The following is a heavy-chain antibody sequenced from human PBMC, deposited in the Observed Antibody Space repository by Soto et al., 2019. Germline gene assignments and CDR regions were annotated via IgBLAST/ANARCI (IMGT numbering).Heavy chain of an antibody. Sequence: GGSLRLSCAASGFTFSSYAMSWVRQAPGKGLEWVSAISGSGGSTYYADSVKGRFTISRDNSKNTLYLQMNSLRAEDTAVYYCRVSTWKNLHYGMDVWGQGTTVTVSS. J-gene: IGHJ6*02. V-gene: IGHV3-23*01. CDR1: GFTFSSYA. CDR2: ISGSGGST. CDR3: RVSTWKNLHYGMDV. D-gene: IGHD1-1*01.